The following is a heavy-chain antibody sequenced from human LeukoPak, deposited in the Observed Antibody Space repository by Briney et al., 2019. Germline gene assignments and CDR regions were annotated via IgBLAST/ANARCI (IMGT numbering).Heavy chain of an antibody. D-gene: IGHD3-10*01. CDR3: ARDDGSRSYHNWFDP. CDR1: GGTFSSYA. Sequence: SVKVSCKASGGTFSSYAISWVRQAPGQGLEWMGGIIPIFGTANYAQKFQGRVTITTDESTSTAYMDLSSLRSEDTGVYYCARDDGSRSYHNWFDPWGQGTLVTVSS. V-gene: IGHV1-69*05. J-gene: IGHJ5*02. CDR2: IIPIFGTA.